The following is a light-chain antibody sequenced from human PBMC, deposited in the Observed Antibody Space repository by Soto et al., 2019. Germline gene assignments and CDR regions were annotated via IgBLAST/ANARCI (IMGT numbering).Light chain of an antibody. CDR2: GAS. CDR1: QSVSSSY. CDR3: HQYSSSRKT. V-gene: IGKV3-20*01. Sequence: LTQSPCTLSLSARERSTLSRTASQSVSSSYLAWYQQKPGQAPRLLIYGASSRATGIPARFSGSGSGTDFTLTISRLEPEDSAVYYCHQYSSSRKTFGQGTKVDIK. J-gene: IGKJ1*01.